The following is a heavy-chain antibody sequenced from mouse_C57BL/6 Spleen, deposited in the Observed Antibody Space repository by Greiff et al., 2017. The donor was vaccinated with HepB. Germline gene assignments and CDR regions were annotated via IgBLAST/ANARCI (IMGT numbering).Heavy chain of an antibody. CDR3: ASGTIYYGNPY. J-gene: IGHJ4*01. CDR2: IYPGDGDT. CDR1: GYAFSSYW. Sequence: VQLQQSGAELVKPGASVKISCKASGYAFSSYWMNWVKQRPGKGLEWIGQIYPGDGDTNYNGKFKGKATLTADKSSSTAYMQLSSLTSADSAVYFCASGTIYYGNPYWGQGTSVTVSA. V-gene: IGHV1-80*01. D-gene: IGHD2-1*01.